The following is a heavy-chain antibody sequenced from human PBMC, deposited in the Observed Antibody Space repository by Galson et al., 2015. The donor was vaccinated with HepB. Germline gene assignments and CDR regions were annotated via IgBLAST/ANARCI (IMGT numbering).Heavy chain of an antibody. CDR2: IKQDGSKK. J-gene: IGHJ4*02. V-gene: IGHV3-7*03. CDR1: GFTFSSYW. D-gene: IGHD3-3*01. CDR3: ARDGPLYYDFWSGYYPGQGIDY. Sequence: SLRLSCAASGFTFSSYWMSWVRQAPGKGLEWAANIKQDGSKKYYVDSVKGRFTISRDNAKNSLYLQMNSLRAEDTAVYYCARDGPLYYDFWSGYYPGQGIDYWGQGTLVTVSS.